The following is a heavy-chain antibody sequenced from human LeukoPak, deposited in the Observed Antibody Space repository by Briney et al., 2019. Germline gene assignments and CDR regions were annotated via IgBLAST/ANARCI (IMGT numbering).Heavy chain of an antibody. Sequence: PSETLSLTCTASGGSISTGVYYWSWIRQHPGKGLEWIGYNTYYNPSLKSRVTISVDTSKSQFSLKLTSVTAADTAVYYCSRESGPFSPFGFWGQGTLVSVHS. D-gene: IGHD1-26*01. V-gene: IGHV4-31*03. CDR2: NT. J-gene: IGHJ4*02. CDR3: SRESGPFSPFGF. CDR1: GGSISTGVYY.